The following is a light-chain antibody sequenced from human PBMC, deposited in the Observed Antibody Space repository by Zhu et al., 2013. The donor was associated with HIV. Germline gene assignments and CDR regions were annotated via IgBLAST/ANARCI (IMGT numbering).Light chain of an antibody. J-gene: IGKJ3*01. Sequence: VIWMTQSPSLLSASTGDRVTITCRVSQGVSSYLTWYQQKPGKAPELLIYAASTLQSGVPSRFSGSGSGTDFTLTISSLQSEDFATYYCQQLSSYPLTFGPGTKVDVK. CDR1: QGVSSY. CDR2: AAS. CDR3: QQLSSYPLT. V-gene: IGKV1D-8*03.